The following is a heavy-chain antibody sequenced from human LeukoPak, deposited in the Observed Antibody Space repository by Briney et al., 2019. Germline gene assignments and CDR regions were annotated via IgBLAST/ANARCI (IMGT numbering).Heavy chain of an antibody. CDR2: INTGNGNT. CDR1: GYTFTSYA. D-gene: IGHD6-19*01. Sequence: ASVNVSCKASGYTFTSYAMHWVRQAPGQRLEWMGWINTGNGNTEYSQKFQGRVTNTRDTSANTAYMELSSLRSEDTAIYYCARGYSSGWYDYWGQGTLVTVSS. CDR3: ARGYSSGWYDY. J-gene: IGHJ4*02. V-gene: IGHV1-3*04.